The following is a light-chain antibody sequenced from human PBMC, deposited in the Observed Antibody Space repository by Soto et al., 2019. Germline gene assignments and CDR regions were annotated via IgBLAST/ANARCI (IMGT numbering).Light chain of an antibody. V-gene: IGLV2-14*03. Sequence: QSVLTQPASVSGSPGQSITISCTGTSSDVGGYNYVSWYQQQPGKAPKLMIYDVTSRPSGVSNRFSGSKSGNTASLTISGLQAEDEAHYYCSSYTTSSTWVFGGGTKLTVL. J-gene: IGLJ3*02. CDR3: SSYTTSSTWV. CDR1: SSDVGGYNY. CDR2: DVT.